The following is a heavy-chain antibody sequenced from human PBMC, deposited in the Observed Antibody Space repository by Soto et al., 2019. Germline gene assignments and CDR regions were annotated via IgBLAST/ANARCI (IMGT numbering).Heavy chain of an antibody. CDR1: GRSFDVYY. CDR2: IHHSGST. V-gene: IGHV4-34*01. J-gene: IGHJ4*02. Sequence: SETLSLTCALYGRSFDVYYWSWIRQSPGKGLEWIGEIHHSGSTKYNPSLKSRVSLSVDTSTKQFSLKMTSMTAADRGVYYCARGVDSWSGYLFWGQGTPVTVSS. CDR3: ARGVDSWSGYLF. D-gene: IGHD3-3*01.